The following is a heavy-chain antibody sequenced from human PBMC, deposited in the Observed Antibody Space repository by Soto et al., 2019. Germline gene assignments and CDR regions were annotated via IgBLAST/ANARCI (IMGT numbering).Heavy chain of an antibody. V-gene: IGHV3-48*03. J-gene: IGHJ4*02. CDR3: ATAAPTNPIDY. D-gene: IGHD2-15*01. CDR1: GFTFSSYE. Sequence: VGSLRLSCAASGFTFSSYEMNWVRQAPGKGLEWVSYISSSGSTIYYADSVKGRFTISRDNAKNSLYLQMNSLRAEDTAVYYCATAAPTNPIDYWGQGTLVTVSS. CDR2: ISSSGSTI.